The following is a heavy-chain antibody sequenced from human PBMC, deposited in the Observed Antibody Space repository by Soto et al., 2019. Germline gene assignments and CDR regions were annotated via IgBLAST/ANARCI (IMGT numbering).Heavy chain of an antibody. V-gene: IGHV3-23*01. J-gene: IGHJ4*02. CDR3: AKDARGNYRYFDY. D-gene: IGHD3-16*02. Sequence: GGSLRLSCAASGFTFSNYAVNWVRQAPGKGLEWVSGISASGAGTYYADSVKGRFTISRDNSKNTLYLHMNSLTAEDTAVYYCAKDARGNYRYFDYWGQGTLVTVSS. CDR1: GFTFSNYA. CDR2: ISASGAGT.